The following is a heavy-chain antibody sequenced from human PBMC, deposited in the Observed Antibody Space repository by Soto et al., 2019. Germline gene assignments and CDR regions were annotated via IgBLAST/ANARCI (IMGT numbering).Heavy chain of an antibody. CDR3: NTYGVGATNSWFDP. J-gene: IGHJ5*01. CDR2: IKSKSDDGTT. CDR1: GFIFSNVW. D-gene: IGHD1-26*01. Sequence: PGGSLRLSCAGSGFIFSNVWMNWVRQAPGKGLEWVGHIKSKSDDGTTDYAAPVKGRFTISRDDSKNKLYLEMNSLQSEDTALYYCNTYGVGATNSWFDPWGQGTLVTVS. V-gene: IGHV3-15*01.